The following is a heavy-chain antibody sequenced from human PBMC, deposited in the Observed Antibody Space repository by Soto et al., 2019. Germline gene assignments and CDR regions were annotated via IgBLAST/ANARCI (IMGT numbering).Heavy chain of an antibody. Sequence: LRLSCAASGFTFSSYAMHWVRQAPGKGLEWVAVISYDGSNKYYADSVKGRFTISRDNSKNTLYLQMNSLRAEDTAVYYCARDHFEVFDYWGQGTLVTVSS. CDR3: ARDHFEVFDY. J-gene: IGHJ4*02. CDR1: GFTFSSYA. CDR2: ISYDGSNK. V-gene: IGHV3-30-3*01.